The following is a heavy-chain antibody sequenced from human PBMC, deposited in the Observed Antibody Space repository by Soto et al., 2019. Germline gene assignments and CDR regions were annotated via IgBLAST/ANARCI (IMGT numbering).Heavy chain of an antibody. D-gene: IGHD4-4*01. CDR2: ISGSGSTT. CDR1: GLTFSGYG. V-gene: IGHV3-23*01. Sequence: EVQLLESGGGLVQPGGSLRLSCEASGLTFSGYGMSWVRPAPGTGLEWVSAISGSGSTTYYAASVTGRFTISRDDSKNSLFLQMNSLRAEDTAVYYCVTRSRGLQSSPPRLDSWGQGTLVTVSS. CDR3: VTRSRGLQSSPPRLDS. J-gene: IGHJ4*02.